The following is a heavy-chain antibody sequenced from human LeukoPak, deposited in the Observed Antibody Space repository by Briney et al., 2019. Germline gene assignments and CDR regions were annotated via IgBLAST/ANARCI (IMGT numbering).Heavy chain of an antibody. V-gene: IGHV3-33*06. CDR1: EFIFSSYG. Sequence: GGSLRLSCLASEFIFSSYGMHWVRQAPGKGLEWVAVIWHDGSNKYYADSVKGRFTISRDNSKNTLYLQMNSLRAEDTAVYYCAEIRNCHHPFEYWGQGTLVTVSS. J-gene: IGHJ4*02. D-gene: IGHD2-21*01. CDR3: AEIRNCHHPFEY. CDR2: IWHDGSNK.